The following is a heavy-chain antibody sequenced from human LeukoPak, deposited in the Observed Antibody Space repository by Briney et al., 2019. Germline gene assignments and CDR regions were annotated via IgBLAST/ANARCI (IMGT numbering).Heavy chain of an antibody. CDR2: IYYSGST. CDR1: GGSISSSSYY. J-gene: IGHJ3*02. V-gene: IGHV4-39*01. CDR3: ARGLAYYDYVWGSYRLPSGAFDI. Sequence: SETLSLTCTVSGGSISSSSYYWGWIRQPPGKGLEWIGSIYYSGSTYYNPSLKSRVTISVDTSKNQFSLKLSSVTAADTAVYYCARGLAYYDYVWGSYRLPSGAFDIWGQGTMVTVSS. D-gene: IGHD3-16*02.